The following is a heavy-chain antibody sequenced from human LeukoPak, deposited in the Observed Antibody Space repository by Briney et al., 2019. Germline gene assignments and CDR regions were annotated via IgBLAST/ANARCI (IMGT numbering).Heavy chain of an antibody. D-gene: IGHD6-19*01. Sequence: GGSLRLSCAASGFTFSSYSMNWVRQAPGKGLEWVSSISSSSSYIYYADSVKGRFTISRDNAKSSLYLQMNSLRAEDTAVYYCARDNPSSGCPDYWGQGTLVTVSS. CDR2: ISSSSSYI. V-gene: IGHV3-21*01. J-gene: IGHJ4*02. CDR1: GFTFSSYS. CDR3: ARDNPSSGCPDY.